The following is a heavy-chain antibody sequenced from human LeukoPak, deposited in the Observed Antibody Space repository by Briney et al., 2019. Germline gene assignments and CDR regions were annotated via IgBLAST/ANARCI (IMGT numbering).Heavy chain of an antibody. J-gene: IGHJ6*04. D-gene: IGHD6-19*01. V-gene: IGHV3-21*01. CDR2: ISSSSSYI. CDR3: ARGESGWYTAYYYYGMDV. Sequence: PGGSLRLSSAASGFTFSSYSMNWVRQAPGKGLEGVSSISSSSSYIYYADSVKGRFTISRDNAKNSLYLQMNSLRAEDTAVYYCARGESGWYTAYYYYGMDVWGKGTTVTVSS. CDR1: GFTFSSYS.